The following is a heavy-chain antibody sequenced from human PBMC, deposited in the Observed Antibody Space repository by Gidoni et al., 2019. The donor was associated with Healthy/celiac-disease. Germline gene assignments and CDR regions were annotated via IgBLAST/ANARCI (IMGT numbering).Heavy chain of an antibody. CDR3: ARAYEIYSSGWFDY. Sequence: QVQLVQSGAEVQKPGASVKVSCKASGYTFTRYDINWVRQATGQGLEWMGWMNPNSGNTGYAQKFHGRVTMTMNTSISTAYMELSSLRSEDTAVYYCARAYEIYSSGWFDYWGQGTLVTVSS. J-gene: IGHJ4*02. D-gene: IGHD6-19*01. V-gene: IGHV1-8*01. CDR1: GYTFTRYD. CDR2: MNPNSGNT.